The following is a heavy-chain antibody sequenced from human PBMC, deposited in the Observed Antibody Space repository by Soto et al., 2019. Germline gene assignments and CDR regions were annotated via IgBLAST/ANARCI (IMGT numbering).Heavy chain of an antibody. Sequence: ASVKVSCKASGYTFTSYGISWVRQAPGQGLEWMGWISAYNGNTNYAQKLQGRVTMTTDTSTSTAYMELRSLRSDDTAVYYCARGKLCYCTNGVCYPPFRDYYYMDVWGKGTTVTVSS. CDR3: ARGKLCYCTNGVCYPPFRDYYYMDV. J-gene: IGHJ6*03. CDR2: ISAYNGNT. D-gene: IGHD2-8*01. V-gene: IGHV1-18*01. CDR1: GYTFTSYG.